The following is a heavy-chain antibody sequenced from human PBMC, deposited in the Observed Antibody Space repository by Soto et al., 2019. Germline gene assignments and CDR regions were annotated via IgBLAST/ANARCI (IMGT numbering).Heavy chain of an antibody. J-gene: IGHJ6*02. CDR3: ARVGSGRFLEWLLGDYGMDV. V-gene: IGHV1-2*04. CDR1: GYTFTGYY. CDR2: INPNSGGT. Sequence: ASVKVSCKASGYTFTGYYMHRVRQAPGQGLEWMGWINPNSGGTNYAQKFQGWVTMTRDTSISTAYMELSRLRSDDTAVYYCARVGSGRFLEWLLGDYGMDVWGQGTTVTVSS. D-gene: IGHD3-3*01.